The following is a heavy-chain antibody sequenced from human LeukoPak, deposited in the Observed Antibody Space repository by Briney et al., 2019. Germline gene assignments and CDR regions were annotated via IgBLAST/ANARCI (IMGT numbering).Heavy chain of an antibody. CDR2: IRSKAYGGTT. CDR3: TSDSLEVAYSGSYCVFDY. V-gene: IGHV3-49*04. Sequence: GGSLRLSCTASGFTFGDYAMSWVRRAPGKGLEWVGFIRSKAYGGTTEYAASVKGRFTISRDDSKSIAYLQMNSLKTEDTAVYYCTSDSLEVAYSGSYCVFDYWGQGTLVTVSS. J-gene: IGHJ4*02. CDR1: GFTFGDYA. D-gene: IGHD1-26*01.